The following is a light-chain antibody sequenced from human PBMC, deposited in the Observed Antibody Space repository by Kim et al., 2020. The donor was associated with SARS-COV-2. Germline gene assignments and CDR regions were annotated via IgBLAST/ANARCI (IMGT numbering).Light chain of an antibody. V-gene: IGKV3-20*01. CDR2: GAS. Sequence: PGERPTRSGRASQSVSSSYLAWYQQKPGQAPRLLIYGASSRATGIPDRFSGSGSGTDFTLTISRLEPEDFAVYYCQQYGSSPPWTFGQGTKVDIK. CDR3: QQYGSSPPWT. CDR1: QSVSSSY. J-gene: IGKJ1*01.